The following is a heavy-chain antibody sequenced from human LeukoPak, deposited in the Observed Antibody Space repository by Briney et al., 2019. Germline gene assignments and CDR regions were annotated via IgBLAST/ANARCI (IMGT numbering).Heavy chain of an antibody. CDR2: ISGSGTNT. V-gene: IGHV3-23*01. CDR3: AKGDKPVIAMVKFDY. CDR1: GFTFSSYA. J-gene: IGHJ4*02. D-gene: IGHD5-18*01. Sequence: GGSPGLSCAASGFTFSSYAMNWVRQAPGKGLEWVSGISGSGTNTYYADSVKGRFTISRDNSKNTLYMQMNSLRAEDTAVYYCAKGDKPVIAMVKFDYWGQGTLVTVSS.